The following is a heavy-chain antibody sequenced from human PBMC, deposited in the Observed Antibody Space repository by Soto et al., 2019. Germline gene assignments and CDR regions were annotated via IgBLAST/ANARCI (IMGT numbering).Heavy chain of an antibody. V-gene: IGHV2-5*01. J-gene: IGHJ5*02. D-gene: IGHD5-12*01. CDR1: GFSLSTDGVG. CDR2: IYWNDDK. Sequence: QITLKESGPTLVKPTQTLTLICTFSGFSLSTDGVGVGWIRQPPGKAPEWLALIYWNDDKRFSPSLKTRLTITKDTSKNQVVLTLTNMDPVDTATYYCAQLSGYDAGGWFDPWGQGTLVTVSS. CDR3: AQLSGYDAGGWFDP.